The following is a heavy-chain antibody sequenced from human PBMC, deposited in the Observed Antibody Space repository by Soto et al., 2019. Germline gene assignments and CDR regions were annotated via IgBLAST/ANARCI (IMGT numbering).Heavy chain of an antibody. V-gene: IGHV3-23*01. CDR3: AKDQRPRHPHDEGYES. CDR1: GFPFSAYG. D-gene: IGHD2-15*01. Sequence: EVQLLESGGRLVQPGGSLRLSCEGTGFPFSAYGMSWVRQAPGKGLKWVSSISGNSDTSYYADSVKGRFTISRDNSENTLYLHMNILSADDTAVYYCAKDQRPRHPHDEGYESWGQGTLVTVSS. J-gene: IGHJ5*02. CDR2: ISGNSDTS.